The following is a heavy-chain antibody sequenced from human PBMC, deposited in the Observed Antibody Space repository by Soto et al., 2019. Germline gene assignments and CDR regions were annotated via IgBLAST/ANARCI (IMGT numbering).Heavy chain of an antibody. Sequence: QVQLVQSGAEVKKPGASVKVSCKASGYTFTSYGISWVRQAPGQGLEWMGWISAYNGNTNYAQKLQGRVTMTTDTSTSTDYMELRRLRSDDTAVYYCVVAAQPYYFDYWGQGTLVTVSS. V-gene: IGHV1-18*01. CDR1: GYTFTSYG. CDR3: VVAAQPYYFDY. D-gene: IGHD2-15*01. CDR2: ISAYNGNT. J-gene: IGHJ4*02.